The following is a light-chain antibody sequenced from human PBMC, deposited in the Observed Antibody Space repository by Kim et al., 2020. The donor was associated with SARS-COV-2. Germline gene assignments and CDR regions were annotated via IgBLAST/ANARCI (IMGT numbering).Light chain of an antibody. Sequence: PRKTARITCGGNNIGSKSVYWYQQKPGRAPVLVVYDDSDRPSGIPERFSGSNSGNTATLTISRVEAGDEADYYCQVWDSSSDHLYVFGTGTKVTVL. J-gene: IGLJ1*01. CDR1: NIGSKS. CDR3: QVWDSSSDHLYV. CDR2: DDS. V-gene: IGLV3-21*03.